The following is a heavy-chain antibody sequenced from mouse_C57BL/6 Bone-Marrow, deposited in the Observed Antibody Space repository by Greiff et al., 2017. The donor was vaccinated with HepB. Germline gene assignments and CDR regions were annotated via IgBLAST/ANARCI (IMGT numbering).Heavy chain of an antibody. CDR1: GYTFTEYT. D-gene: IGHD1-1*01. V-gene: IGHV1-62-2*01. CDR3: ARHEVPYYYGSSYGFAY. Sequence: QVQLQQSGAELVKPGASVKLSCKASGYTFTEYTIHWVKQRSGQGLEWIGWFYPGSGSIKYNEKFKDKATLTADKSSSTVYMALSRLTSEDSAVYFCARHEVPYYYGSSYGFAYWGQGTLVTVSA. CDR2: FYPGSGSI. J-gene: IGHJ3*01.